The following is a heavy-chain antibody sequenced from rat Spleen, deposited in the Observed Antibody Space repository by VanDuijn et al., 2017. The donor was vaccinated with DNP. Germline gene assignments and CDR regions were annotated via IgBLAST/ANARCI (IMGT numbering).Heavy chain of an antibody. V-gene: IGHV5-46*01. CDR1: GFTFSNFG. CDR3: ARRDWGFDY. Sequence: EVQLVESGGGSVQPGRSMKLSCAASGFTFSNFGMTWVRQAPAKGLEWVATISGSGGSTYYRDSVKGRFTISRDNAQSTLDLQMNSLRSEDTATYYCARRDWGFDYWGQGVMVTVSS. CDR2: ISGSGGST. J-gene: IGHJ2*01. D-gene: IGHD5-1*01.